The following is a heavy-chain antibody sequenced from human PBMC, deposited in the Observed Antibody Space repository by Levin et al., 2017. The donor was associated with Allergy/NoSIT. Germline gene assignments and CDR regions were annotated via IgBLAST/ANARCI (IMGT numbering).Heavy chain of an antibody. D-gene: IGHD2-2*01. CDR2: INHSGST. CDR1: GGSFSGYY. V-gene: IGHV4-34*01. J-gene: IGHJ4*02. Sequence: SQTLSLTCAVYGGSFSGYYWSWIRQPPGKGLEWIGEINHSGSTNYNPSLKSRVTISVDTSKSQFSLRLSSVTAADTAVYYCARGQGCTTTTCYVRYWGQGTLVTVSS. CDR3: ARGQGCTTTTCYVRY.